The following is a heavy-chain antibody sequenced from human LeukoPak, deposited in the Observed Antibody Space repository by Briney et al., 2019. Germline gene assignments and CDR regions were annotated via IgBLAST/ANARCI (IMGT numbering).Heavy chain of an antibody. D-gene: IGHD6-19*01. CDR1: GGTFSSYA. V-gene: IGHV1-2*02. J-gene: IGHJ4*02. CDR3: ASMYSSGWYGTFDY. CDR2: INPNSGGT. Sequence: ASVKVSCKASGGTFSSYAISWVRQAPGQGLEWMGWINPNSGGTNYAQKFQGRVTMTRDTSISTAYMELSRLRSDDTAVYYCASMYSSGWYGTFDYWGQGTLVTVSS.